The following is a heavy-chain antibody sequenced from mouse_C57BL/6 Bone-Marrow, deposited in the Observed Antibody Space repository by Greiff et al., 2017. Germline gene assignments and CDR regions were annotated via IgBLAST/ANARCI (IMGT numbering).Heavy chain of an antibody. J-gene: IGHJ4*01. D-gene: IGHD1-1*01. CDR1: GYTFTDYN. Sequence: EVQLQQPGPELVKPGASVKLPCKASGYTFTDYNMDWVKQSHGQSLEWIGDIDPNNGGTIYNQKFKGKATLTVDKSSSTAYMELRSLTSEDSAVYYCARWVYCGSDMDYWGQGTSVTVSS. CDR2: IDPNNGGT. CDR3: ARWVYCGSDMDY. V-gene: IGHV1-18*01.